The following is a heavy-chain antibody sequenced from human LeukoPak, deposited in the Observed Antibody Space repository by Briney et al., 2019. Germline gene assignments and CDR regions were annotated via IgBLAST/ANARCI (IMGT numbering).Heavy chain of an antibody. CDR3: ARGTARFDY. D-gene: IGHD1-1*01. J-gene: IGHJ4*02. CDR1: GHSFNSYW. CDR2: IYPGDSET. Sequence: GESLKISCKGSGHSFNSYWISWVRQMPGKGLEWMGTIYPGDSETRYSPSFQGQVTMSADKSISTAYLQWSSLKASDTAMYYWARGTARFDYWGQGTLVSVSS. V-gene: IGHV5-51*01.